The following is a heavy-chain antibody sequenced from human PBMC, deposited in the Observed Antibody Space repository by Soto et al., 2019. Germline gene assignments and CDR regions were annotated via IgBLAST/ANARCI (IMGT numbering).Heavy chain of an antibody. Sequence: QVQLQQWGAGLLKPSETLSLTCAVYVGSFSGYYWRWIRQPPGKGLEWIGEINHSGSTNYNPSLKSRVTISVDTSKNQFSLKLSSVTAADTAVYYCARGRDGYQIQDFQHWGQGTLVTVSA. V-gene: IGHV4-34*01. CDR1: VGSFSGYY. J-gene: IGHJ1*01. CDR3: ARGRDGYQIQDFQH. D-gene: IGHD5-12*01. CDR2: INHSGST.